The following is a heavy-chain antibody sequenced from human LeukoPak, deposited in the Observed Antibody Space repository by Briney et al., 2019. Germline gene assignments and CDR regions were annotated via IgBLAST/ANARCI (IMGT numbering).Heavy chain of an antibody. CDR1: GFTFNNYA. D-gene: IGHD3-9*01. J-gene: IGHJ4*02. Sequence: PGGSLRLSCAASGFTFNNYAMSWVRQAPGKGLEWVSAISGSGGSTYYADSVKGRFTISRDNSKNTQYLQMSSLRAEDTAVYYYAKQGVDYDILTGYLKGFYYFDYWGQGTLVTVSS. CDR3: AKQGVDYDILTGYLKGFYYFDY. CDR2: ISGSGGST. V-gene: IGHV3-23*01.